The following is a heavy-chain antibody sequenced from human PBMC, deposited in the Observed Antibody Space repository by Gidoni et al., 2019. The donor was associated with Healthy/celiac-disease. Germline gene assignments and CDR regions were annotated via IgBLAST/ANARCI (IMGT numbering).Heavy chain of an antibody. Sequence: QVQLVQSAAEVKKPGAPVKVSCKVSGYTLTELAMHWVRQAPGKGLEWMGGFDPEDGETIYAQKFQGRVTMTEDTSTDTAYMELSSLRSEDTAVYYCATVSLFYDFWSAYKGWFDPWGQGTLVTVSS. CDR3: ATVSLFYDFWSAYKGWFDP. CDR1: GYTLTELA. V-gene: IGHV1-24*01. J-gene: IGHJ5*02. D-gene: IGHD3-3*01. CDR2: FDPEDGET.